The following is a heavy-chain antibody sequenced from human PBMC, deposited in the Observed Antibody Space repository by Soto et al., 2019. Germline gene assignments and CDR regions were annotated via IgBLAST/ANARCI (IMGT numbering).Heavy chain of an antibody. D-gene: IGHD6-19*01. V-gene: IGHV4-4*02. CDR3: ARVAVAGTRVDY. J-gene: IGHJ4*02. Sequence: SETLSLTCAVSGGSISSSNWLRWVRQPPGKGLEWIGEIYHSGSTNYNPSLKSRVTISVDKSKNQFSLKLSSVTAADTAVYYCARVAVAGTRVDYWGQGTLVTVSS. CDR1: GGSISSSNW. CDR2: IYHSGST.